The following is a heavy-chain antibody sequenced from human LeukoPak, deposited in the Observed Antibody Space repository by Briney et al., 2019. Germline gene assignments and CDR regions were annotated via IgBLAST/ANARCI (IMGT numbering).Heavy chain of an antibody. J-gene: IGHJ3*02. D-gene: IGHD5-18*01. Sequence: GGSLRLSCVASGFTFSNYWMSWVRQAPGKGLEWVANIKQDGSEKYYVDSVKGRFTISRDNAKNSLYLQMNSLRAEDTAVYYCARGRGLYGYGFIGTFDIWGQGTMVTVSS. CDR3: ARGRGLYGYGFIGTFDI. CDR2: IKQDGSEK. CDR1: GFTFSNYW. V-gene: IGHV3-7*01.